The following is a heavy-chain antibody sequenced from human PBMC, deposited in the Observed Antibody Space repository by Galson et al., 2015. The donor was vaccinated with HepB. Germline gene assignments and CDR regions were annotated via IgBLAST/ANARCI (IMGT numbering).Heavy chain of an antibody. CDR2: ISSSGSTI. CDR3: ARDSAGYSYGQRDRYFDY. J-gene: IGHJ4*02. Sequence: SLRLSCAASGFTFSSYEMNWVRQAPGKGLEWVSYISSSGSTIYYADSVKGRFTISRDNAKNSLYLQMNNLRAEDTAVYYCARDSAGYSYGQRDRYFDYWGQGTLVTVSS. V-gene: IGHV3-48*03. D-gene: IGHD5-18*01. CDR1: GFTFSSYE.